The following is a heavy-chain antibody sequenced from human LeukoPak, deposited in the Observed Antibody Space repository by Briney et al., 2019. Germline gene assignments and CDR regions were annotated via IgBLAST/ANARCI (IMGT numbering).Heavy chain of an antibody. CDR1: GGSISSSSYY. V-gene: IGHV4-39*07. CDR2: IYYSGST. Sequence: SETLSLTCTVSGGSISSSSYYWGWIRQPPGKGLEWIGSIYYSGSTYYNPSLKSRVTISVDTSKNQFSLKLSSVTAADTAVYYCARVPPSSIAVEYYFDYWGQGTLVTVSS. J-gene: IGHJ4*02. D-gene: IGHD6-19*01. CDR3: ARVPPSSIAVEYYFDY.